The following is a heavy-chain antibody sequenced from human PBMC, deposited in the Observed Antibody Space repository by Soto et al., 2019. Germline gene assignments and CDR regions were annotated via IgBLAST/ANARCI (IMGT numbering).Heavy chain of an antibody. CDR1: GYTFTSYG. J-gene: IGHJ2*01. D-gene: IGHD3-22*01. V-gene: IGHV1-18*01. CDR2: ISAYNGNT. Sequence: QVQLVQSGAEVKKPGASVKVSCKASGYTFTSYGISWVRQAPGQGLEWMGWISAYNGNTNYAQKLQCRVTITTDTSTSTAYMELRSVRSDDTAVYYCARGSDDSSGYSPNWYFDLWGRGTLVTVSS. CDR3: ARGSDDSSGYSPNWYFDL.